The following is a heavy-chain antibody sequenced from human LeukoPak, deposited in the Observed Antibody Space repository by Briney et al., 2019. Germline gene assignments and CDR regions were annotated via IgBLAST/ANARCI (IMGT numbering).Heavy chain of an antibody. D-gene: IGHD5-18*01. V-gene: IGHV3-23*01. CDR3: AKDSRRIQLWSTPDFDY. J-gene: IGHJ4*02. CDR2: ISGNGGST. Sequence: PGGSLRLSCAASGFTFSSYAMSWVRQAPGKGLEWVSAISGNGGSTYYADSVKGRFTISRDNSKNTLYLQMNSLRAEDTAVYYCAKDSRRIQLWSTPDFDYWGQGTLVTVSS. CDR1: GFTFSSYA.